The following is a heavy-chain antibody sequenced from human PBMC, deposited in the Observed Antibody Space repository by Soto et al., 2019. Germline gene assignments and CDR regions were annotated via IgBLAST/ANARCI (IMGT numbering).Heavy chain of an antibody. Sequence: GGSLRLSCAASGFTFDDYAMHWVRQAPGKGLEWVSGISWNSGSIGYADSVKGRFTISRDNAKNSLYLQMNSLRAEDTALYYCAKDFSPIFGDPGPTSTFDIWGQGSMVTVSS. J-gene: IGHJ3*02. CDR3: AKDFSPIFGDPGPTSTFDI. V-gene: IGHV3-9*01. D-gene: IGHD3-3*01. CDR2: ISWNSGSI. CDR1: GFTFDDYA.